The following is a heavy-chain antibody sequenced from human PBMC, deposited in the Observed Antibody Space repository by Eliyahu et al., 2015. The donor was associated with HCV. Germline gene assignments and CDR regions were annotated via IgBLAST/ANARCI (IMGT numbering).Heavy chain of an antibody. D-gene: IGHD6-19*01. J-gene: IGHJ4*02. V-gene: IGHV1-69*01. CDR1: GGTFSTYS. CDR3: TRPSADSSSVSKPFDY. Sequence: QVQLVQSGAEVKKPGSSVKVSCKTSGGTFSTYSXSWVRQAPGQGLEWMGGIIPIFGTANYAQKFRGRVTITADESTSTAYMELSSLRSEDTAVYYCTRPSADSSSVSKPFDYWGQGTLVTVSS. CDR2: IIPIFGTA.